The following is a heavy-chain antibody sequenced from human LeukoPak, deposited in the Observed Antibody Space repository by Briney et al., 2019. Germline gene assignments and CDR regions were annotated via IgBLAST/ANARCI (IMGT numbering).Heavy chain of an antibody. CDR2: IWHDGSNK. D-gene: IGHD3-10*01. CDR3: AKMLGGTVLLWFGELEFDY. J-gene: IGHJ4*02. Sequence: GGSLRLSCAASAFSFSTYGMHWVRQAPGKGLAWVAFIWHDGSNKYYADSVKGRFTISRDNSKNTLYLQMNSLRAEDTAVYYCAKMLGGTVLLWFGELEFDYWGQGTLVTVSS. CDR1: AFSFSTYG. V-gene: IGHV3-30*02.